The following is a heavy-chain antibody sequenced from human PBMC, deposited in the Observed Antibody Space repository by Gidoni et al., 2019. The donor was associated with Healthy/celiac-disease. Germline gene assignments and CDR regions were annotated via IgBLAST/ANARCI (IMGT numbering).Heavy chain of an antibody. D-gene: IGHD3-10*01. CDR2: IYYSGST. Sequence: QLQLQESGPGLVKPSETLSLTCTVSGGSISSSSYYWGWIRQPPGKGLEWIGSIYYSGSTYYNPSLKSRVTISVDTSKNQFSLKLSSVTAADTAVYYCARHDAGYGSGSYYNSDYWGQGTLVTVSS. CDR3: ARHDAGYGSGSYYNSDY. CDR1: GGSISSSSYY. V-gene: IGHV4-39*01. J-gene: IGHJ4*02.